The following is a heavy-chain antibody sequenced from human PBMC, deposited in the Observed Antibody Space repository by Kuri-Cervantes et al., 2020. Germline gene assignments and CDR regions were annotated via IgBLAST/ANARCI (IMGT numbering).Heavy chain of an antibody. J-gene: IGHJ5*02. V-gene: IGHV3-74*01. CDR1: GFTFSSYW. Sequence: GGSLRLSCAASGFTFSSYWMHWVRQAPGKGLVWVSRINSDGSSTSYADSVKGRFTISRDNAKNSLYLQMNSLRAEDTALYYCAKGAVADMYNWFDPWGQGTLVTVSS. CDR2: INSDGSST. D-gene: IGHD6-19*01. CDR3: AKGAVADMYNWFDP.